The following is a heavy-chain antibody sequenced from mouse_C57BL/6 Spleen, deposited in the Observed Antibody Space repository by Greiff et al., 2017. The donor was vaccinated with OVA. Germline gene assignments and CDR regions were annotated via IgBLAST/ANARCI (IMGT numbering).Heavy chain of an antibody. V-gene: IGHV1-52*01. D-gene: IGHD1-1*01. CDR1: GYTFTSYW. J-gene: IGHJ1*03. CDR3: ARGTVVAHWYFDV. Sequence: VQLQQPGAELVRPGSSVKLSCKASGYTFTSYWMHWVRQRPIQGLEWIGNIDPSDSATHYNQKFKDKATLTVDKSSSTAYMQLSSLTSEDSAVYYCARGTVVAHWYFDVWGTGTTVTVSS. CDR2: IDPSDSAT.